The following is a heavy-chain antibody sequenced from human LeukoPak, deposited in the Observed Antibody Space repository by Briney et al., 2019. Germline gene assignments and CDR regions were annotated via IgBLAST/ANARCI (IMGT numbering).Heavy chain of an antibody. V-gene: IGHV4-59*01. CDR3: ASGPYPAAGTDHQFDY. CDR1: GASISSYY. D-gene: IGHD6-13*01. J-gene: IGHJ4*02. CDR2: IFYSGST. Sequence: SETLSLTCTVSGASISSYYWSWIRQPPGEGLEWIGYIFYSGSTLYNPTLQSRVTISVDTSKNLFSLKLTSVTAADTAVYYCASGPYPAAGTDHQFDYWGQGTLVTVSS.